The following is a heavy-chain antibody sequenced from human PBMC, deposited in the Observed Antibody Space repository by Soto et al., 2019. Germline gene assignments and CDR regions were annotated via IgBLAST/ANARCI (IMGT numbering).Heavy chain of an antibody. CDR1: GFSFTSYW. V-gene: IGHV3-74*01. J-gene: IGHJ4*02. CDR2: INTDGSST. CDR3: AKRELNSTGLFH. D-gene: IGHD1-26*01. Sequence: EVQLVESGGGLVQSGGSLRLSCAASGFSFTSYWMHWVRQAPGKGLVWVSRINTDGSSTSYADSVKGRFTISRDNAKNTLFLQMNSLRAEETAIYYCAKRELNSTGLFHWGQGTLVSVSS.